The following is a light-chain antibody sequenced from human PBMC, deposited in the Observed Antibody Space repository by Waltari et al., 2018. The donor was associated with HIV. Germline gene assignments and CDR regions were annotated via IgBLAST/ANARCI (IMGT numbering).Light chain of an antibody. V-gene: IGKV3-20*01. CDR2: GAS. J-gene: IGKJ4*01. CDR1: QSVSSSY. Sequence: EIVLTQSPGTLALSPGDRATLACRASQSVSSSYLAWYQQKPGQGPSLLIYGASSRATGIPDRFSGSGSGTDFTLTISRVEPEDFAVYYCQQYGSSPLTFGGGTKVEIK. CDR3: QQYGSSPLT.